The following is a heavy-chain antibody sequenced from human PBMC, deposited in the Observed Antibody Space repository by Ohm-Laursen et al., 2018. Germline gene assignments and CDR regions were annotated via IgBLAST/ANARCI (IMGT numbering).Heavy chain of an antibody. CDR3: ARVTGPPTSWGWFDP. J-gene: IGHJ5*02. CDR2: VYTSEIT. Sequence: GNLSLTCTVSGVSLSSYFWSWIRQPAGKGLEWIGRVYTSEITNYNPSLESRVTMSVDTSKNQFSLKLSSVTAADTAVYYCARVTGPPTSWGWFDPWGQGTLVTVSS. V-gene: IGHV4-4*07. D-gene: IGHD3-16*01. CDR1: GVSLSSYF.